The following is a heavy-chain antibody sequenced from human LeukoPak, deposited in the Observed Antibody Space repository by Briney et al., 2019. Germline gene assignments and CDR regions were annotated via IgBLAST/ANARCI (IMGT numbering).Heavy chain of an antibody. J-gene: IGHJ6*03. CDR2: MNPNSGNT. D-gene: IGHD3-9*01. CDR3: ARDNQKYYDILTGYYIGGYYYYYMDV. Sequence: ASVKVSCKASGYTFTSYDINWVRQATGQGLEWMGWMNPNSGNTGYAQKFQGRVTITADESTSTAYMELSSLRSEDTAVYYCARDNQKYYDILTGYYIGGYYYYYMDVWGKGTTVTISS. CDR1: GYTFTSYD. V-gene: IGHV1-8*01.